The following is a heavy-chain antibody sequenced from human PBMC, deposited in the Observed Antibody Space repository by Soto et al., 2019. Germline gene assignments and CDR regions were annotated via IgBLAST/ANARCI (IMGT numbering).Heavy chain of an antibody. D-gene: IGHD1-26*01. CDR3: ANGAWLDY. J-gene: IGHJ4*02. CDR2: VRGRDGST. CDR1: GFTFTTFD. Sequence: EVQLLESGGGLVQPGASLRLSCAASGFTFTTFDMSWARQAPGKGLEWVSVVRGRDGSTSYADSLKGRFTISKDSSKNTLYLQMNSLRAEDTATYYCANGAWLDYWGQGTLVTVSS. V-gene: IGHV3-23*01.